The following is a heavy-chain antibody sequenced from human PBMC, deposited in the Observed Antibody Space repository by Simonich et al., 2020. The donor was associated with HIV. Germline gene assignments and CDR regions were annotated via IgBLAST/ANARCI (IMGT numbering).Heavy chain of an antibody. D-gene: IGHD2-2*01. CDR3: ARDGRKGSSTSCSDY. CDR2: ISISSSYI. J-gene: IGHJ4*02. CDR1: GFTFSSYS. Sequence: EVQLVESVGGLVKPGGSLRLSCAASGFTFSSYSMNWVRQAPGKGLEWVSSISISSSYIYYADSVKGRFTISRDNAKNSLYLQMNSLRAEDTAVYYCARDGRKGSSTSCSDYWGQGTLVTVSS. V-gene: IGHV3-21*01.